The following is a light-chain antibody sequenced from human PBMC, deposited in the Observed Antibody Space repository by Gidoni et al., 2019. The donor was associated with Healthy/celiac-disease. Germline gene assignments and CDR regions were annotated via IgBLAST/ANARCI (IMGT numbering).Light chain of an antibody. CDR1: SSDVGGYNY. CDR3: SSYAGSNNLV. J-gene: IGLJ3*02. CDR2: EVS. V-gene: IGLV2-8*01. Sequence: QSALTQPPSASGSPGQSVTLSCTGTSSDVGGYNYFSWSQQHPGKAPKLMIYEVSKRPSGVPDRFSGSKSGNTASLTVSGLQAEDEADYYCSSYAGSNNLVFGGGTKLTVL.